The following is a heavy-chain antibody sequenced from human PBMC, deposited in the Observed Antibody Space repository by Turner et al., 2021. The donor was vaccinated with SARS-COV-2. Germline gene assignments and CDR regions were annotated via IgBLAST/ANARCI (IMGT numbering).Heavy chain of an antibody. CDR2: ISYDGSNK. D-gene: IGHD4-4*01. CDR1: GFTFSSYG. J-gene: IGHJ4*02. V-gene: IGHV3-30*18. Sequence: QVQLVESGGGVVQPGRSLRLSCAASGFTFSSYGMHWVRQAPGKGLEWVAVISYDGSNKYYADSVKGRFTISRDNSKNSLYLQMNSLRAEDTAVYYCAKGESKYFDDWGQGTLVTVSS. CDR3: AKGESKYFDD.